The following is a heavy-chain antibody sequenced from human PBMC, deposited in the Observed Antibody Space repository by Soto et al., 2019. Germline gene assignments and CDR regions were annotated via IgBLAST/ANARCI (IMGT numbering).Heavy chain of an antibody. Sequence: ASVKVSCKASGYTFTSYGINWVRQAPGQGLEWMGIINPSGGSTSYAQKFQGRVTMTRDTSTSTVYMELSSLRSEDTAVYYCASSPPDYYGSGSYYYCDYWGQGTLVTVSS. J-gene: IGHJ4*02. CDR1: GYTFTSYG. CDR2: INPSGGST. V-gene: IGHV1-46*03. D-gene: IGHD3-10*01. CDR3: ASSPPDYYGSGSYYYCDY.